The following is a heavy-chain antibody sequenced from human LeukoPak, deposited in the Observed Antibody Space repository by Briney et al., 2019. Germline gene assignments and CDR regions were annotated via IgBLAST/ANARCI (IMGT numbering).Heavy chain of an antibody. Sequence: SETLSLTCAVYGGSFSGYYWSWIRQPPGKGLEWIGEINHSGSTNYNPSLKSRVTISVDTSKNQFSLKLSSVTAADTAVYYCARGFYDILTGYYYYYYGMDVWGQGTTVTV. CDR3: ARGFYDILTGYYYYYYGMDV. J-gene: IGHJ6*02. CDR2: INHSGST. D-gene: IGHD3-9*01. CDR1: GGSFSGYY. V-gene: IGHV4-34*01.